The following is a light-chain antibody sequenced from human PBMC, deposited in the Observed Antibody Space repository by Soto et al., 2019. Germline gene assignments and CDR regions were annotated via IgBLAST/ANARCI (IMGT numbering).Light chain of an antibody. J-gene: IGLJ2*01. V-gene: IGLV2-23*02. CDR1: SSEFGNYNL. CDR3: CSYAGTSTSVVFGAVV. Sequence: QSALTQPASVSGSPGQSITISCTGTSSEFGNYNLVSWYQQHPGKAPKLMIYEVSKRPSGTSNRFSGSKSGNTASLTISGLQAEDEADYYCCSYAGTSTSVVFGAVVFGGGTKLTVL. CDR2: EVS.